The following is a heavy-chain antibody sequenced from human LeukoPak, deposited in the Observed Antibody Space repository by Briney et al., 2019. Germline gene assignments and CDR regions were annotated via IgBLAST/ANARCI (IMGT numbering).Heavy chain of an antibody. V-gene: IGHV4-34*01. CDR3: ARSRPGIAVAGSLDY. Sequence: SETLSLTCAVYGGSFSGYYWSWIRQPPGKGLEWIGEINHSGSTNYNPSLKSRVTISVDTSKNQFSLKLSSVTAADTAVYYCARSRPGIAVAGSLDYWGQGTLVTVSS. CDR1: GGSFSGYY. CDR2: INHSGST. J-gene: IGHJ4*02. D-gene: IGHD6-19*01.